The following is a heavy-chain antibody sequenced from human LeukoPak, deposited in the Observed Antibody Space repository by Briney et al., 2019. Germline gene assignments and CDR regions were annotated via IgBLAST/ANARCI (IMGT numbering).Heavy chain of an antibody. CDR2: INPNSGGT. D-gene: IGHD3-22*01. Sequence: GASVKVSCKASGYTFTGYYMHWVRQAPGQGLEWLGWINPNSGGTNYAQKFQGRVTMTRDTSISTAYMELSRLRSDDTAVYYCARDLASAYYDSSGYYRTDAFDIWGQGTMVTVSS. CDR1: GYTFTGYY. V-gene: IGHV1-2*02. CDR3: ARDLASAYYDSSGYYRTDAFDI. J-gene: IGHJ3*02.